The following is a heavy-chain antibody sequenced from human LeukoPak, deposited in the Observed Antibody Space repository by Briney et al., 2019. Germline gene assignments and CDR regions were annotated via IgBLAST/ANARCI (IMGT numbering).Heavy chain of an antibody. J-gene: IGHJ4*02. V-gene: IGHV1-8*01. CDR2: MNPKSGNT. Sequence: ASVKVSCKASGYTFTNHDINWVRQASGQGLEWMGWMNPKSGNTGYLQKFQGRVTMTRDTSMSTAFMELSSLTSEDTAVYYCARGVNSQGTAMVLFDSWGQGRLVAVSS. D-gene: IGHD5-18*01. CDR3: ARGVNSQGTAMVLFDS. CDR1: GYTFTNHD.